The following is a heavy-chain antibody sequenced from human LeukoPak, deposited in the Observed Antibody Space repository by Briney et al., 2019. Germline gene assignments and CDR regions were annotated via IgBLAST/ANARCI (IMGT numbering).Heavy chain of an antibody. D-gene: IGHD3-9*01. V-gene: IGHV3-64*04. Sequence: PGGSLRLSCSASGFTFSNYTMHWVRQAPGKGLEYVSSISSNGGSTYSADSVKGRLTISRDNSKNTLYLQMNSLRAEDTAVYYCAKDGVDDILTHFDYWGQGTLVTVSS. CDR1: GFTFSNYT. J-gene: IGHJ4*02. CDR3: AKDGVDDILTHFDY. CDR2: ISSNGGST.